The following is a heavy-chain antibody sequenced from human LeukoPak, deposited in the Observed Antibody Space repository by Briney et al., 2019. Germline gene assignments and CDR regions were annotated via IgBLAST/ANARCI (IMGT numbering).Heavy chain of an antibody. J-gene: IGHJ4*02. D-gene: IGHD3-22*01. Sequence: GASVKVSCKASGYTFTSYDINWVRQATGQGLEWMRWMNPNSGNTGYAQKFQGRVTMTRNTSISTAYMELSSLRSEDTAVYYCARGPGYYDSSGYSGEFDYWGQGTLVTVSS. CDR3: ARGPGYYDSSGYSGEFDY. CDR1: GYTFTSYD. V-gene: IGHV1-8*01. CDR2: MNPNSGNT.